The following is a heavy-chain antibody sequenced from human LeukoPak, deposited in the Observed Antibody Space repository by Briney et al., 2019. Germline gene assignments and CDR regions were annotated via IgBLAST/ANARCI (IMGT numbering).Heavy chain of an antibody. CDR3: ARRRSSGWFYY. Sequence: SETLSLTCTVSGYSISNGYYCDWIRQPPGRGLEWIGNIYRSGSTSYNPSLKSRVTISVDTSKNQFSLKVNSVTAADTAVYYCARRRSSGWFYYWGQGTLVTVSS. V-gene: IGHV4-38-2*02. D-gene: IGHD6-19*01. CDR2: IYRSGST. CDR1: GYSISNGYY. J-gene: IGHJ4*02.